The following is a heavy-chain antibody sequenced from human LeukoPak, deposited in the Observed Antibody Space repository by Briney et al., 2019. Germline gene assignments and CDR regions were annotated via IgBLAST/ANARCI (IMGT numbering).Heavy chain of an antibody. CDR3: ARGGGSYSPLDY. CDR1: GSTVTGYY. J-gene: IGHJ4*02. D-gene: IGHD1-26*01. CDR2: INPNSVGA. Sequence: ASVKVSCKASGSTVTGYYMHWVRQAPGQGLELMGWINPNSVGANYEKEFQGRVTMTRDTSISTVYIELTRLTSDDTAAYYYARGGGSYSPLDYWGQGTLVTVSS. V-gene: IGHV1-2*02.